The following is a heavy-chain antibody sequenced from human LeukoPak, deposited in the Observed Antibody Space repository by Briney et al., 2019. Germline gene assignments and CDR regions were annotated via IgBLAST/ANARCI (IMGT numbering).Heavy chain of an antibody. CDR3: ARDGKDDYGDYGYYYYYMDV. D-gene: IGHD4-17*01. Sequence: PGGSLRLSCAASGFTFSSYGMHWVRQAPGKGLEWVAFIRYDGSNKYYADSVKGRFTISRDNSKNTLYLQMNSLRAEDTAVYYCARDGKDDYGDYGYYYYYMDVWGKGTTVTVSS. J-gene: IGHJ6*03. V-gene: IGHV3-30*02. CDR1: GFTFSSYG. CDR2: IRYDGSNK.